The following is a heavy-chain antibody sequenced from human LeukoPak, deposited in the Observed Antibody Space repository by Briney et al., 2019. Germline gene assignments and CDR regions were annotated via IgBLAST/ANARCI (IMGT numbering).Heavy chain of an antibody. D-gene: IGHD4-17*01. V-gene: IGHV3-7*01. CDR3: ARGPNYGDRVDYFDY. J-gene: IGHJ4*02. Sequence: GGSLRLSCAASGFIFRNHWMSWVRQVPGRGLEWVAHIKQGGNEKHYVDSVEGRFTLSRDDSKNSLYPQMNSLRVDDSAVYYCARGPNYGDRVDYFDYWGQGTLVTVSS. CDR1: GFIFRNHW. CDR2: IKQGGNEK.